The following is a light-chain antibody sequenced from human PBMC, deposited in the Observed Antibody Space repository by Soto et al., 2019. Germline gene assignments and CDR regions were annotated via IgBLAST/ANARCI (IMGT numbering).Light chain of an antibody. CDR1: STDVGSYKY. CDR2: EVS. V-gene: IGLV2-14*01. J-gene: IGLJ1*01. Sequence: QSALTQPASVSGSPGQSITISCTVTSTDVGSYKYVSWYQQHPGKAPKLMIYEVSNRPSGVSNRFSGSKSGNTASLTISGLQAEDEADYYCSSFTSSSTLVFGTGTKVTVL. CDR3: SSFTSSSTLV.